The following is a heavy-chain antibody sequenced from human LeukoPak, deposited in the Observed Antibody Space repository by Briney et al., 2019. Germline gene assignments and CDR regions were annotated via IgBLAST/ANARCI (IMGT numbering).Heavy chain of an antibody. CDR1: GGSFSGYY. Sequence: PSETPSLTCAVYGGSFSGYYWSWIRQPPGKGLEWIGEINHSGSTNYNPSLKSRVTISVDTSKNQFSLKLSSVTAADTAVYYCAGRTTVTTIDYWGQGTLVTVSA. CDR2: INHSGST. D-gene: IGHD4-17*01. CDR3: AGRTTVTTIDY. V-gene: IGHV4-34*01. J-gene: IGHJ4*02.